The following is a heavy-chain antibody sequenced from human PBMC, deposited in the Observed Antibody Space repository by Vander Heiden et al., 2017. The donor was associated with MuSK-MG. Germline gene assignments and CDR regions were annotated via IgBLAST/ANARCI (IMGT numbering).Heavy chain of an antibody. CDR3: ARGSSIAARPYYYYGMDV. CDR1: GGSFSGYY. CDR2: INHSGST. J-gene: IGHJ6*02. Sequence: QVQLQQWGAGLLKPSETLSLTCAVYGGSFSGYYWSWIRQPPGKGLEWIGEINHSGSTNYNPSLKSRVTISVDTSKNQFSLKLSSVTAADTAVYYCARGSSIAARPYYYYGMDVWGQGTTVTVS. D-gene: IGHD6-6*01. V-gene: IGHV4-34*01.